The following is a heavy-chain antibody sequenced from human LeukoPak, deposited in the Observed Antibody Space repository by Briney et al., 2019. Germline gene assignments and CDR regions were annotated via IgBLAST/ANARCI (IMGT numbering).Heavy chain of an antibody. J-gene: IGHJ4*02. Sequence: ASVTVSCKASGYTFTSYGISWVRQAPGQGLEWMGWISAYNGNTNYAQKLQGRVTMTTDTSTSTAYMELRSLRSDDTAVYYCARAFQTGYCSGGSCYRGTFDYWGQGTLVTVSS. D-gene: IGHD2-15*01. CDR3: ARAFQTGYCSGGSCYRGTFDY. CDR2: ISAYNGNT. CDR1: GYTFTSYG. V-gene: IGHV1-18*01.